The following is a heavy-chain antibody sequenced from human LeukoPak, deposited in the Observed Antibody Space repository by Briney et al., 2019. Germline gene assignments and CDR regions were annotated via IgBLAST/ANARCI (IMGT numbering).Heavy chain of an antibody. J-gene: IGHJ6*03. CDR1: GGTFSSYA. CDR3: ARSLVVRATRMYYYYYYMDV. D-gene: IGHD1-26*01. V-gene: IGHV1-69*05. Sequence: SVKVSCKASGGTFSSYAISWVRQAPGQGLEWMGGIIPIFGTANYAQKFQGRVTITTDESTSTAYMELSSLRSEDTAVYYCARSLVVRATRMYYYYYYMDVWGKGTTVTVSS. CDR2: IIPIFGTA.